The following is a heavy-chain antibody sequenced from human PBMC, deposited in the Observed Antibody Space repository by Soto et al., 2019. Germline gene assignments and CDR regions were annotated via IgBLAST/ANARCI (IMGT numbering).Heavy chain of an antibody. Sequence: SVKVSCKASGGTFSSYAISWVRQAPGQGLEWMGGIIPIFGTANYAQKFQGRVTITADESTSTAYMELSSLRSEDTAVYYCARDKVTAMVLDYWGQGTLVTVSS. J-gene: IGHJ4*02. V-gene: IGHV1-69*13. CDR3: ARDKVTAMVLDY. CDR1: GGTFSSYA. D-gene: IGHD5-18*01. CDR2: IIPIFGTA.